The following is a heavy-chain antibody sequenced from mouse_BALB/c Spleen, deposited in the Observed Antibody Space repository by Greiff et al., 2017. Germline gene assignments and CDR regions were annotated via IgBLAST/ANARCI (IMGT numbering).Heavy chain of an antibody. CDR2: INPSNGGT. CDR1: GYTFTSYY. Sequence: QVQLKQSGAELVKPGASVKLSCKASGYTFTSYYMYWVKQRPGQGLEWIGEINPSNGGTNFNEKFKSKATLTVDKSSSTAYMQLSSLTSEDSAVYYCTRVDYDNYAMDYWGQGTSVTVSS. V-gene: IGHV1S81*02. D-gene: IGHD2-4*01. CDR3: TRVDYDNYAMDY. J-gene: IGHJ4*01.